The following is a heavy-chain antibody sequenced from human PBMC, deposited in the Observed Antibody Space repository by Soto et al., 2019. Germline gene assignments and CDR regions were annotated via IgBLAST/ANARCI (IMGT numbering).Heavy chain of an antibody. D-gene: IGHD6-19*01. J-gene: IGHJ4*02. Sequence: XVSLSLSCAASGFIISDYEMNWVRQAPGKGLEWVSYISGSGSTVYYADSVKGRFTISRDNAKNSVFLQINTLRVEDAAIYYCARNKSGQWVVPLYCDLWGQGTLVTVSS. CDR3: ARNKSGQWVVPLYCDL. CDR2: ISGSGSTV. CDR1: GFIISDYE. V-gene: IGHV3-48*03.